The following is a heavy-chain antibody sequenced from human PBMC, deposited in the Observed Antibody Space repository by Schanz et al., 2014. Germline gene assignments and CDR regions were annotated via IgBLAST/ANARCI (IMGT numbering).Heavy chain of an antibody. CDR3: AREEGWGIAAAGPKHYYYGMDV. D-gene: IGHD6-13*01. CDR1: GFAFSSNH. V-gene: IGHV3-66*01. Sequence: QLVGSGGGLIQPGGSLRLSCTASGFAFSSNHMSWVRQAPGKGLEWVSVIYSGIGAYYADSVKDRFTVSRDNSKNTVYLQMNRLRAEDTAVYYCAREEGWGIAAAGPKHYYYGMDVWGQGTTVTVSS. J-gene: IGHJ6*02. CDR2: IYSGIGA.